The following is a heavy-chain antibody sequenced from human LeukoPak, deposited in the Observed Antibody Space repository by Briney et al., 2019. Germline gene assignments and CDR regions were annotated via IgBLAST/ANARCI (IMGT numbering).Heavy chain of an antibody. D-gene: IGHD4-17*01. V-gene: IGHV3-23*01. CDR2: ISGSGGST. CDR1: GFTFSSYG. J-gene: IGHJ4*02. CDR3: AKDRRRFGDYDGY. Sequence: GTLRLSCAASGFTFSSYGMSWVRQAPGKGLEWVSAISGSGGSTYYADSVKGRFTISRDNSKNTLYLQMNSLRAEDTAVYYCAKDRRRFGDYDGYWGQGTLVTVSS.